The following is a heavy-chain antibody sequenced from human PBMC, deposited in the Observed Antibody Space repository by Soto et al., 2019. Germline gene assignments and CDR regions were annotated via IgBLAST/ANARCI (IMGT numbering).Heavy chain of an antibody. CDR2: ISFDGSNK. CDR1: GFTFSSYG. V-gene: IGHV3-30*18. J-gene: IGHJ4*02. Sequence: ESGGGVVQPGRSLRLSCAASGFTFSSYGMHWVRQAPGKGLEWVAVISFDGSNKYYADSVKGRFTISRDNSNNTLYLQVNSLRTEDTAVYYCAKPYRRGIYFGLSFDYWGQGALVTVSS. CDR3: AKPYRRGIYFGLSFDY. D-gene: IGHD1-26*01.